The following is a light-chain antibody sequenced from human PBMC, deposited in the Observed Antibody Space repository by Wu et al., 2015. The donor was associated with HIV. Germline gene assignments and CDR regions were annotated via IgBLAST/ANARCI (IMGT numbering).Light chain of an antibody. J-gene: IGKJ1*01. V-gene: IGKV1-NL1*01. Sequence: DIQMTQSPSSLSASVGDRVTIACRASQGISNSLAWYQQKPGKAPKLLLHAASRLESGVPSRFSGSGSGTDYTLTISSLQPEDFATYYCQQYYSTPWTFGQGTKVEIK. CDR1: QGISNS. CDR3: QQYYSTPWT. CDR2: AAS.